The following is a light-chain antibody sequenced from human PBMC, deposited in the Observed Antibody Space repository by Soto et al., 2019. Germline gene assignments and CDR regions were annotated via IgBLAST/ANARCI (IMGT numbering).Light chain of an antibody. CDR3: QQFDGSRPAFT. V-gene: IGKV3-20*01. J-gene: IGKJ2*01. CDR1: QTVNSRH. CDR2: GAS. Sequence: ESILTQSPGTLSLSPGERATLSCRASQTVNSRHLNWYQHKPGQAPRLLIYGASIRAAGIPDRFSGSRSVADFSLTITRLEPEDSAVYYCQQFDGSRPAFTFGQGTKLEI.